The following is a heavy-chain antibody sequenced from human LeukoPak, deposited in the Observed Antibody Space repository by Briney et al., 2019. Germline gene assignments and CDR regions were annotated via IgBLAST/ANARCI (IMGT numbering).Heavy chain of an antibody. Sequence: GGSLRLSCAASGFTFRIYAVSWVRQAPGKGLEWVSSISAGGGDTYYADSVKGRFTISRDNSKNTLYLQMSSLSAEDTAVCYCAKGGQQLAKNDYWGQGTLVTVSS. V-gene: IGHV3-23*01. CDR2: ISAGGGDT. D-gene: IGHD6-13*01. CDR1: GFTFRIYA. J-gene: IGHJ4*02. CDR3: AKGGQQLAKNDY.